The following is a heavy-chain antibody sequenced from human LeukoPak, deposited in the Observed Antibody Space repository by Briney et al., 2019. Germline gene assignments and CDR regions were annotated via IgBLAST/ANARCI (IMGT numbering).Heavy chain of an antibody. Sequence: PGGSLRLSCAASGFTFSSYSMNWVSQAPGKGLEWVSFISSSSSYIYYADSVKGRFTISRDNAKNALYLQMNSLRAEDTAVYYCAGDFSQSRNSDYWGQGTLVTVSS. V-gene: IGHV3-21*01. D-gene: IGHD4-23*01. CDR1: GFTFSSYS. J-gene: IGHJ4*02. CDR2: ISSSSSYI. CDR3: AGDFSQSRNSDY.